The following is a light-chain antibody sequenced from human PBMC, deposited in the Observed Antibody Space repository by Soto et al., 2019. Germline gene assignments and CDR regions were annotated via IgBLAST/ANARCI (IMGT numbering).Light chain of an antibody. CDR3: QQYHNLPLT. J-gene: IGKJ4*01. V-gene: IGKV1-33*01. CDR1: QDIGTH. CDR2: DAS. Sequence: DIRMTQSPSSLSATVGDRVTITCQASQDIGTHLNWYQQKPGKAPKLLIYDASNLETGVPSMFSGSGSGAVFTLIISSLQPEDIATYYCQQYHNLPLTFGGGTKVEI.